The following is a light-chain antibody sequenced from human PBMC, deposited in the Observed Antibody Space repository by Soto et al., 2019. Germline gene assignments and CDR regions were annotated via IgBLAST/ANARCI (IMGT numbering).Light chain of an antibody. CDR3: NSLSAAGSSYV. CDR1: SSDVGSHNH. CDR2: EVS. V-gene: IGLV2-14*01. Sequence: QSVLTQPASVSGSPGQSIAISCTGTSSDVGSHNHVSWYQQYPGKAPKLIIYEVSNRPSGVSARFSGSKFGSTASLTISGLQAEDEAEYYCNSLSAAGSSYVFGPGTKVTAL. J-gene: IGLJ1*01.